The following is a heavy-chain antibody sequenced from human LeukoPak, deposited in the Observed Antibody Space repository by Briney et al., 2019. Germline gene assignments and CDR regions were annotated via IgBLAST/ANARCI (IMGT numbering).Heavy chain of an antibody. V-gene: IGHV3-7*04. CDR2: IKQDGSEK. CDR1: GFTLSFYW. Sequence: GGSLRLSCVASGFTLSFYWMGWVRQAPGKGLEWVANIKQDGSEKYYVDSARGRFTISRDNAKNSLYLQMNSLRAEDTAVYYCARDEHQYYSESSGRFDYWGQGTLVTVSS. J-gene: IGHJ4*02. CDR3: ARDEHQYYSESSGRFDY. D-gene: IGHD3-22*01.